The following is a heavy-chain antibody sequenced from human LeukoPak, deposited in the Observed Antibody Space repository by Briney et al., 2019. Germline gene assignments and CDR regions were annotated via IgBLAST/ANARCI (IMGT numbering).Heavy chain of an antibody. CDR1: GGSISSSSYY. D-gene: IGHD3-10*01. Sequence: SETLSLTCTVSGGSISSSSYYWGWIRQPPGKGLEWIGSIYYSGSTYYNPSLKSRVTISVDTSKNQFSLKLSSVTAADTAVYYCARRGKTSRRKVYPYGSGNPLFDYWGQGTLVTVSS. CDR3: ARRGKTSRRKVYPYGSGNPLFDY. CDR2: IYYSGST. J-gene: IGHJ4*02. V-gene: IGHV4-39*07.